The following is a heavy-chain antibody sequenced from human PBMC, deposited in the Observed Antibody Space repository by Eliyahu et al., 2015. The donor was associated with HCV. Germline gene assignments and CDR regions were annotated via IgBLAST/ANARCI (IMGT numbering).Heavy chain of an antibody. D-gene: IGHD2-15*01. CDR1: GYTFTSYY. J-gene: IGHJ4*02. Sequence: QVQLVQSGAEVKKPGASVKVSCKASGYTFTSYYIHWVRQAPGQGLEWMGIINPSGGSTIYAQKFQGRVTMTRDTSTSTVYMQLSSLRSEDTAVYYCARDSSYCSGGSCYSSQLDYWGQGTLVTVSS. V-gene: IGHV1-46*01. CDR3: ARDSSYCSGGSCYSSQLDY. CDR2: INPSGGST.